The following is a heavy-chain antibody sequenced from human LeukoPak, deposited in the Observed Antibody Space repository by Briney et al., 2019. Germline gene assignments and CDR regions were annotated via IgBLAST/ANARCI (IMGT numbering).Heavy chain of an antibody. V-gene: IGHV3-30*18. Sequence: GGSLRLSCAASGFTLRNFGMHWVRQAPGKGLEWVAVISYDGSNKYYADSVKGRFTISRDNSKNTLYLQMNSLRAEDTAVYYCAKMNDFWSGYNDAFDIWGQGTMVTVSS. CDR2: ISYDGSNK. D-gene: IGHD3-3*01. J-gene: IGHJ3*02. CDR3: AKMNDFWSGYNDAFDI. CDR1: GFTLRNFG.